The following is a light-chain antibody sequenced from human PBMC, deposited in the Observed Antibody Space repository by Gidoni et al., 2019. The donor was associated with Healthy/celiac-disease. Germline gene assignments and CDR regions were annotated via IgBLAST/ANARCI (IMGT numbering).Light chain of an antibody. CDR3: AAWDDSLSGPEV. CDR1: SSNIGSNY. CDR2: RNN. V-gene: IGLV1-47*01. J-gene: IGLJ3*02. Sequence: QSVLPQPPSASGTPGQRVTISCSGSSSNIGSNYVYWYQQLQGTAPKLLIYRNNQRPSGFPDRFSGSKSGTSASLAISGLRSEDEADYYCAAWDDSLSGPEVFGGGTKLTVL.